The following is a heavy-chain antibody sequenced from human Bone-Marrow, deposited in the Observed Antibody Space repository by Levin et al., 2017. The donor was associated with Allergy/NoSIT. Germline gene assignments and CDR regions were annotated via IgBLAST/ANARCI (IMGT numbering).Heavy chain of an antibody. D-gene: IGHD3-16*02. CDR3: ARAIVYYDYIWGSYRKTDPNYFDY. CDR2: INHSGST. Sequence: SETLSLTCAVYGGSFSGYYWSWIRQPPGKGLEWIGEINHSGSTNYNPSLKSRVTISVDTSKNQFSLKLSSVTAADTAVYYCARAIVYYDYIWGSYRKTDPNYFDYWGQGTLVTVSS. V-gene: IGHV4-34*01. CDR1: GGSFSGYY. J-gene: IGHJ4*02.